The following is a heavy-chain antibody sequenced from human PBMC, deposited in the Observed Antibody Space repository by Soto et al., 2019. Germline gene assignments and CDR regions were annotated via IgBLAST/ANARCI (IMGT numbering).Heavy chain of an antibody. CDR3: GRGGSGSYYKGNWFDP. V-gene: IGHV3-11*01. D-gene: IGHD3-10*01. J-gene: IGHJ5*02. CDR1: GFTFSDYY. Sequence: GGSLRLSCAASGFTFSDYYMSWIRQAPGKGLEWVSYISSSGSTIYYADSVKGRFTISRENAKNSLYLQMNSLRAEDTAVYYCGRGGSGSYYKGNWFDPWGQGTLVTVSS. CDR2: ISSSGSTI.